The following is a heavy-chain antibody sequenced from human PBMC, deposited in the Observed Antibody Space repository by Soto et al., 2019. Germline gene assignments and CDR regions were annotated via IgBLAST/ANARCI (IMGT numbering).Heavy chain of an antibody. J-gene: IGHJ5*02. CDR1: GYSISSGYY. CDR3: ARGGIVVVVAVSHWFDP. CDR2: MYHSGTT. V-gene: IGHV4-38-2*01. D-gene: IGHD2-15*01. Sequence: SETLSLTCAVSGYSISSGYYWGWIRQPPGKGLEWIGSMYHSGTTYYNPSLKSRVTISVDTSKNQFSLKLSSVTAADTAVYYCARGGIVVVVAVSHWFDPWGQGTLVTVSA.